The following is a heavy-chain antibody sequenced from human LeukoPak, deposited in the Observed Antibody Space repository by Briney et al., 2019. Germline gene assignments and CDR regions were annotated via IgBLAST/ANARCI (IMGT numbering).Heavy chain of an antibody. V-gene: IGHV1-69*13. D-gene: IGHD3-22*01. CDR1: GVTFTSYA. Sequence: SAKPSCKVSGVTFTSYAISWVRQAAGQGLEWMGGIILIFGTANYAQKFKGRVTITADESTSTAYMELSSLRSEDTAVYCCARAVVVITYGFDYWGQGTLVTVSS. CDR2: IILIFGTA. CDR3: ARAVVVITYGFDY. J-gene: IGHJ4*02.